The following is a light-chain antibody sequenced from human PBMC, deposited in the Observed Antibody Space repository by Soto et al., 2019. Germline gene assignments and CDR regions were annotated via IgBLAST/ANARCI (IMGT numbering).Light chain of an antibody. CDR1: QSVFHSANNMNY. CDR3: QQFYNTPPYT. J-gene: IGKJ2*01. V-gene: IGKV4-1*01. CDR2: WAS. Sequence: DTVMTQSPDSLAVSLGERATINCKSSQSVFHSANNMNYLAWYQQKPGQSPKLLISWASIRDSGVPDRFSGSGSGTAFSLTIISLQAEDAAVYYCQQFYNTPPYTFGQGTRLEIK.